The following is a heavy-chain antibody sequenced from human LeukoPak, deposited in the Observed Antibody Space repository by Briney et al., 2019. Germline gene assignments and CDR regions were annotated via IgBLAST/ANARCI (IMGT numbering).Heavy chain of an antibody. D-gene: IGHD3-9*01. Sequence: GRSTISRDNAKNSLYLQMNSLRAEDTAVYYCARVLTGRDYWGQGTLVTVSS. CDR3: ARVLTGRDY. J-gene: IGHJ4*02. V-gene: IGHV3-11*06.